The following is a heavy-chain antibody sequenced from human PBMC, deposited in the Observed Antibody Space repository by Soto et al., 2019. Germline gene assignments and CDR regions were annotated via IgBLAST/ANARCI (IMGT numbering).Heavy chain of an antibody. CDR1: GFTFSSYS. CDR3: ARGGGEYSSSWYPYYFDY. V-gene: IGHV3-48*02. D-gene: IGHD6-13*01. J-gene: IGHJ4*02. CDR2: IRSSSSSI. Sequence: GGSLRLSCAASGFTFSSYSMNWVRQAPGKGLEWVSYIRSSSSSIYYADSVKGRFTISRDNAKNSLYLQMNSLRDEDTAVYYCARGGGEYSSSWYPYYFDYWGQGTLVTAPQ.